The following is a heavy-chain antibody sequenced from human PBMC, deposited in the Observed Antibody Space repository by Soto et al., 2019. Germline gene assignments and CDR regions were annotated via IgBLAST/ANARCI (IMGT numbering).Heavy chain of an antibody. V-gene: IGHV4-59*11. CDR3: ARDGREAYGIDV. Sequence: SETLSLTCTVSGGSISSHYWSWVRQAPGKGLEWIGCIYYRGNTFYNPSLKSRGTISVDTSNNQFSLKLDSVTPADTAVYYCARDGREAYGIDVWGQGSAVTVSS. CDR1: GGSISSHY. J-gene: IGHJ6*02. D-gene: IGHD1-26*01. CDR2: IYYRGNT.